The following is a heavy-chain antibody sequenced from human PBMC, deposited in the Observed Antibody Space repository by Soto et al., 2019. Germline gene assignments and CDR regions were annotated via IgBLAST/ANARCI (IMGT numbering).Heavy chain of an antibody. V-gene: IGHV3-64D*06. CDR2: ISPNGGST. CDR1: GFTFSNYA. CDR3: ARDQPGYSYGYGLGY. Sequence: GGSLRLSCSASGFTFSNYAIHWVRQAPGKGLEYVSTISPNGGSTYYADSVKGRFAISRDNSKNTLYLQMSSLRAEDTAVYYCARDQPGYSYGYGLGYWGQGTLVTVSS. D-gene: IGHD5-18*01. J-gene: IGHJ4*02.